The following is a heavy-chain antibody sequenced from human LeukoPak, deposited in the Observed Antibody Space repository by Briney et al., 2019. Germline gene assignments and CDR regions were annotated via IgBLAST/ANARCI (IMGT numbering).Heavy chain of an antibody. Sequence: SETLSLTCAVYGGSFSGYYWSWIRQPPGKGLEWIGEINHSGSTNYNPSLKSRVTISVDTSKTQFSLKLSSVTAADTAVYYCARGGYYDSSGHYSHDAFDIWGQGTMVTVSS. CDR2: INHSGST. CDR3: ARGGYYDSSGHYSHDAFDI. V-gene: IGHV4-34*01. CDR1: GGSFSGYY. J-gene: IGHJ3*02. D-gene: IGHD3-22*01.